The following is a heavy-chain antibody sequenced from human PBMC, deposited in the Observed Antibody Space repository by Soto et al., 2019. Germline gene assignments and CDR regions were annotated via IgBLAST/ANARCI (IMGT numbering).Heavy chain of an antibody. CDR3: ARGYCSGGSCYSDYYYYGMDV. CDR1: GYTFTSYG. J-gene: IGHJ6*02. CDR2: ISAYNGNT. V-gene: IGHV1-18*01. D-gene: IGHD2-15*01. Sequence: GASVKVSCKASGYTFTSYGISWVRQAPGQGLEWIGWISAYNGNTNYAQKLQGRVTMTTDTSTSTAYMELRSLRSDDTAVYYCARGYCSGGSCYSDYYYYGMDVWGQGTTVTVSS.